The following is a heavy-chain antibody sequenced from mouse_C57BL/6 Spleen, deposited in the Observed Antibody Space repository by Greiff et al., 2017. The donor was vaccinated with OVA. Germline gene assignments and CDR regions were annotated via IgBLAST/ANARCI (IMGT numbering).Heavy chain of an antibody. J-gene: IGHJ4*01. CDR2: IYPGDGGT. CDR1: GYAFSSSW. Sequence: QVQLQQSGPELVKPGASVKISCKASGYAFSSSWMNWVKQRPGKGLEWIGRIYPGDGGTNYNGKFKGKATLTADKSSSTAYMQLSSLTSEDSAVYFCARKPDGMDDWGQGTSVTVSS. V-gene: IGHV1-82*01. CDR3: ARKPDGMDD.